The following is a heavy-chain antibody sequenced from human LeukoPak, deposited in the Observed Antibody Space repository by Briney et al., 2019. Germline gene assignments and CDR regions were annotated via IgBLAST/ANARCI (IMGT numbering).Heavy chain of an antibody. J-gene: IGHJ4*02. D-gene: IGHD5-12*01. V-gene: IGHV3-23*01. CDR3: ATSGYSGYDWSYYFDY. CDR1: GFTFSSYA. Sequence: PGGSLRLSCAASGFTFSSYAMSWVRQAPGKGLEWVSAVSGSGGSTYYADSVKGRFTISRDNSKNTLYLQMNSLRAEDTAVYYCATSGYSGYDWSYYFDYWGQGTLVTVSS. CDR2: VSGSGGST.